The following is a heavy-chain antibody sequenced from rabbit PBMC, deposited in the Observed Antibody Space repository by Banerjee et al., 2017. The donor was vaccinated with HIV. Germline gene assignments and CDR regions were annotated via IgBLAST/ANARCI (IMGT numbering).Heavy chain of an antibody. Sequence: QSLEESGGDLVKPGASLTLTCTASGFSFSSNYYMCWVRQAPGKGLEWIACIYAGSSGSTYYASWAKGRFTISKTSSTTVTLQMTSLTAADTATYFCAREGYGDGTGDYDLWGQGTLVTVS. CDR2: IYAGSSGST. J-gene: IGHJ4*01. V-gene: IGHV1S40*01. D-gene: IGHD7-1*01. CDR1: GFSFSSNYY. CDR3: AREGYGDGTGDYDL.